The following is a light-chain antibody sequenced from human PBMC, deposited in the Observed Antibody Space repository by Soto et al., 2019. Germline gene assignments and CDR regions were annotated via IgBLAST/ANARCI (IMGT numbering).Light chain of an antibody. Sequence: DIQMTQSPSTLSASVGDRVTLTFRASQSISSRLAWYQQKPGKAPNLLIYDASSLEGGVPSRFSGSGSETEFTLTISSLQPEDFATYYCQQLHDYPITFGQGTRLE. CDR3: QQLHDYPIT. CDR1: QSISSR. V-gene: IGKV1-5*01. CDR2: DAS. J-gene: IGKJ5*01.